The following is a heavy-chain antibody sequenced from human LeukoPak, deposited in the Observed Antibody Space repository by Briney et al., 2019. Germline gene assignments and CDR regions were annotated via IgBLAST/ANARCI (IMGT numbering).Heavy chain of an antibody. Sequence: ASVKVSCEASGGTFSSYTISWVRQAPGQGLEWMGRIIPILGIANYAQKFQGRVTITADKSTSTAYMELSSLRSEDTAVYYCARAWVVVPAAIDYYYMDVWGKGTTVTVSS. V-gene: IGHV1-69*02. CDR3: ARAWVVVPAAIDYYYMDV. CDR1: GGTFSSYT. CDR2: IIPILGIA. D-gene: IGHD2-2*02. J-gene: IGHJ6*03.